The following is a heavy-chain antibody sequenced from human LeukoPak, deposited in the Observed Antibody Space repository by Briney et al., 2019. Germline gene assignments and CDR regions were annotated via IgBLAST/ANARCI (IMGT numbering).Heavy chain of an antibody. V-gene: IGHV4-59*01. J-gene: IGHJ3*02. CDR1: GGSISSYY. CDR2: IYYSGST. CDR3: ARARAYCGGDCSLDAFDI. D-gene: IGHD2-21*02. Sequence: SETLSLTCTVSGGSISSYYWSWIRQPPGKGLEWIGYIYYSGSTNYNPSLKSRVTISVDTSKNQFSLKLSSVTAADTAVYYCARARAYCGGDCSLDAFDIWGQGTMVTISS.